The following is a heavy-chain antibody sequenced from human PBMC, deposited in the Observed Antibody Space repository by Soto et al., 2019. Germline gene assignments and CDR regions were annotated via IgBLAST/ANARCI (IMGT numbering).Heavy chain of an antibody. CDR2: IYPGDSDT. V-gene: IGHV5-51*01. D-gene: IGHD1-1*01. Sequence: GASLKISCNGSGYSFTSYWIGWVRQMPGKGLEWMGIIYPGDSDTRYSPSFQGQVTISVDKSISTAFLQWNSLKASDNAIYYCARHSTSATKDYWGQGTPVPVSS. J-gene: IGHJ4*01. CDR1: GYSFTSYW. CDR3: ARHSTSATKDY.